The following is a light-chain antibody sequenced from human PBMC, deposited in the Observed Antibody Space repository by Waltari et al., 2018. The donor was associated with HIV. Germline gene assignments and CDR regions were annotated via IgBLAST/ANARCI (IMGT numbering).Light chain of an antibody. CDR3: QQRNDWLIT. CDR2: DAS. J-gene: IGKJ5*01. CDR1: HDISTS. V-gene: IGKV3D-11*01. Sequence: IVLSQYPVTLSLSPGERATITCCASHDISTSLAWYQQKPGQSPRLLIYDASVRATDIPARFSGSGSEADFTLTIDTVEREDSGIYYCQQRNDWLITFGQGTRLE.